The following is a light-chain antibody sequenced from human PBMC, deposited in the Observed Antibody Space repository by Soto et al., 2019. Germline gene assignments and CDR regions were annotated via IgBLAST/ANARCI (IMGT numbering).Light chain of an antibody. CDR3: QSYDSSLSGYVV. J-gene: IGLJ2*01. V-gene: IGLV1-40*01. Sequence: QSVLTQPPSVSGAPGQRVTICCTGSSSNIGAGYDVHWYQQLPGTAPKLLIYGNSNRPSGVPDRFSGSKSGTSASLAITGLQAEDEADYYCQSYDSSLSGYVVFGGGTTLTVL. CDR1: SSNIGAGYD. CDR2: GNS.